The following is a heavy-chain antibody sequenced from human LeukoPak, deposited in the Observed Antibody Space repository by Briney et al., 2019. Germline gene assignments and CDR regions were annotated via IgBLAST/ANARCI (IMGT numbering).Heavy chain of an antibody. CDR3: AKGSIAAAGTNWFDP. CDR2: ISGSGGST. D-gene: IGHD6-13*01. V-gene: IGHV3-23*01. CDR1: GFTFSSHA. J-gene: IGHJ5*02. Sequence: GGSLRLSCAASGFTFSSHAMSWVRQAPGKGLEWVSAISGSGGSTYYADSVKGRFTISRDNSKNTLYLQMNSLRAEDTAVYYCAKGSIAAAGTNWFDPWGQGTLVTVSS.